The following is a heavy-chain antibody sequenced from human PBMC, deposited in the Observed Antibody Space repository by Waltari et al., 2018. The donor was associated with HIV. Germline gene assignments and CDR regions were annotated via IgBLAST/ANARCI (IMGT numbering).Heavy chain of an antibody. J-gene: IGHJ4*02. D-gene: IGHD7-27*01. CDR3: ARGKTNWPYYFDY. Sequence: QVQLQESGSGLVKPSETLSLTCTVSGDSISSYYWTWIRQPPGKGLEWIGYIFYSGSTNYNPSLMNRVTISLDTSNNRFSLKLTSVTAADTAVYYCARGKTNWPYYFDYWGQGALVTVSS. CDR2: IFYSGST. CDR1: GDSISSYY. V-gene: IGHV4-59*01.